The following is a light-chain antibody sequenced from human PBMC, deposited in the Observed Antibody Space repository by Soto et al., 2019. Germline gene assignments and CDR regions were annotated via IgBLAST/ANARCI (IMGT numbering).Light chain of an antibody. V-gene: IGKV3-20*01. Sequence: EIVLTQSPGTLSLSPGERATLSCRASQSVSSSYLAWYQQKPGQAPRLLIYGASSRATGIPDRFSGSGSGTDCTLTISRLEPEDFAVYYCQQYGSSPPNSCGQGTKLEIK. CDR2: GAS. CDR1: QSVSSSY. J-gene: IGKJ2*01. CDR3: QQYGSSPPNS.